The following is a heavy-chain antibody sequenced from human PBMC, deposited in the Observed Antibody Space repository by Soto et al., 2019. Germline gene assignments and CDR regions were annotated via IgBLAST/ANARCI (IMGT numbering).Heavy chain of an antibody. CDR3: ARGEVPLTFDRGAHNWFDP. D-gene: IGHD3-10*01. CDR1: GGTLRSYS. CDR2: IIPILGTT. Sequence: QVQLVQSGAEVKKPGSSVKVSCTASGGTLRSYSVSWVRLAPGQGLEWMGRIIPILGTTDYAQQFQGRITITADKSTSAAYMEMSNLRSEDTAVYYCARGEVPLTFDRGAHNWFDPWGQGTLVTVSS. V-gene: IGHV1-69*08. J-gene: IGHJ5*02.